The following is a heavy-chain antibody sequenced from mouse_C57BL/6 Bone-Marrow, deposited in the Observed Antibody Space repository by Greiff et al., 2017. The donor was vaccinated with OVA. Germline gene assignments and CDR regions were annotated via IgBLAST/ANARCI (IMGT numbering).Heavy chain of an antibody. V-gene: IGHV5-4*03. Sequence: EVKLEESGGGLVKPGGSLKLSCAASGFTFSSYAMSWVRQTPEKRLEWVATISDGGSYTYYPDNVKGRFTISRDNAKNNLYLQMSHLKSEDTAMYYCARVGGITTVVADYWGQGTTLTVSS. CDR2: ISDGGSYT. CDR3: ARVGGITTVVADY. J-gene: IGHJ2*01. D-gene: IGHD1-1*01. CDR1: GFTFSSYA.